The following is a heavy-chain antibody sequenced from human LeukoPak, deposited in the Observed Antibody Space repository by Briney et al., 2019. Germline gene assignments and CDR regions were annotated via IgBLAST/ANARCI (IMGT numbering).Heavy chain of an antibody. J-gene: IGHJ6*03. CDR3: ARGAGNWNYGGYYYYMDV. CDR1: GFTFSSYW. V-gene: IGHV3-7*03. Sequence: GGSLRLSCAASGFTFSSYWMSWVRQAPGKGLEWVANIKQDGSEKYYVDSVKGRFTISRDNAKNSLYLQMNSLRAEDTAVYYCARGAGNWNYGGYYYYMDVWGKGTTVTVSS. CDR2: IKQDGSEK. D-gene: IGHD1-7*01.